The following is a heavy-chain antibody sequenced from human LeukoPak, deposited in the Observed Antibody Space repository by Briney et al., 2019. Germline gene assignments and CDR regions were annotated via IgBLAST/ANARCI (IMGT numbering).Heavy chain of an antibody. Sequence: SETLSLTCAVYGGSFSGYYWSWIRQPPGKGLEWIGEINHSGSTNYNPSLKSRVTISVDTSRNKFSLELRSVTAADTALYFCATEDGGTHTTDYWGQGILVSVSS. CDR2: INHSGST. CDR3: ATEDGGTHTTDY. J-gene: IGHJ4*02. V-gene: IGHV4-34*01. CDR1: GGSFSGYY. D-gene: IGHD4-23*01.